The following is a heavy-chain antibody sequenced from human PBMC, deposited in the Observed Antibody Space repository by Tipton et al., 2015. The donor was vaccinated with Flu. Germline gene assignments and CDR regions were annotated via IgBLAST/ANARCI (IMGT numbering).Heavy chain of an antibody. V-gene: IGHV3-23*01. Sequence: CAASGFTFSSYAMSWVRQAPGKGLEWVSAISGSGGSTYYADSVKGRFTISRDNSKNTLYLQMNSLRAEDTAVYYCAKSSRSYYYDSSGYLLRGAFDIWGQGTMVTVSS. J-gene: IGHJ3*02. D-gene: IGHD3-22*01. CDR1: GFTFSSYA. CDR3: AKSSRSYYYDSSGYLLRGAFDI. CDR2: ISGSGGST.